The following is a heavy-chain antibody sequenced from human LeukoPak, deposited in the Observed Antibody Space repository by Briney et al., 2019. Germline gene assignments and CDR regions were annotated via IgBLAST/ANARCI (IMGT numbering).Heavy chain of an antibody. CDR3: ARRYCSGGSCYRVFGPNYFDY. CDR2: INHSGST. Sequence: KPSETLSLTCAVYGGSFSGYYWSWIRQPPGKGLEWIGEINHSGSTNYNPSLKSRVTISVDTSKNQFSLKLSSVTAADTAVYYCARRYCSGGSCYRVFGPNYFDYWGQGTLVTVSS. V-gene: IGHV4-34*01. CDR1: GGSFSGYY. D-gene: IGHD2-15*01. J-gene: IGHJ4*02.